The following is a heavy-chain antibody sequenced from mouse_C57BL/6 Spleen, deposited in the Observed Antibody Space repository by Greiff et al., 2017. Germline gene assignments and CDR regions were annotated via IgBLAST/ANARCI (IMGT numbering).Heavy chain of an antibody. D-gene: IGHD1-1*01. J-gene: IGHJ4*01. CDR2: IDPETGGT. Sequence: QVQLTESGAELVRPGASVTLSCKASGYTFTDYEMHWVKQTPVHGLEWIGAIDPETGGTAYNQKFKGKAILTADKSSSTAYMELRSLTSEDSAVYYCTRTLITTVVGGYAMDYWGQGTSVTVSS. V-gene: IGHV1-15*01. CDR3: TRTLITTVVGGYAMDY. CDR1: GYTFTDYE.